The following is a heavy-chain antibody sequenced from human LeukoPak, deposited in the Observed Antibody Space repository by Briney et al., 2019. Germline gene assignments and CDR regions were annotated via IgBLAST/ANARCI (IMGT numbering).Heavy chain of an antibody. CDR2: INHSGST. CDR3: AGGGLRYCSSTSCPENFDY. Sequence: SETLSLTCAVYGGSFSGYYWSWIRQPPGKGLEWIGEINHSGSTNYNPSLKSRVTISVDTSKNQFSLKLSSVTAADTAVYYCAGGGLRYCSSTSCPENFDYWGQGTLVTVSS. V-gene: IGHV4-34*01. D-gene: IGHD2-2*01. J-gene: IGHJ4*02. CDR1: GGSFSGYY.